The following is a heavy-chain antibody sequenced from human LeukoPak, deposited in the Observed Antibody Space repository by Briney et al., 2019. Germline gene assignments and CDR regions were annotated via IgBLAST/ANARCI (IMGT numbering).Heavy chain of an antibody. V-gene: IGHV1-2*02. J-gene: IGHJ6*03. CDR2: INPNSGGT. Sequence: ASVKVSCKASGYTFTGYYMHWVRQAPGQGLEWMGWINPNSGGTNYAQKFQGRVTMTRDTSISTAYMELSRLRSDDTAMYYCARGVPGAYYYYMDVWGKGTTVTVSS. CDR3: ARGVPGAYYYYMDV. D-gene: IGHD7-27*01. CDR1: GYTFTGYY.